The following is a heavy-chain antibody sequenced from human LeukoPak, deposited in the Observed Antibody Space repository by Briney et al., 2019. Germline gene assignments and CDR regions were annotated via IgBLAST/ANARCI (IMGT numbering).Heavy chain of an antibody. CDR2: IYYSGST. CDR3: ARTVNTAFAYYYYYMDV. CDR1: GGSISSGGYY. D-gene: IGHD5-18*01. V-gene: IGHV4-31*03. J-gene: IGHJ6*03. Sequence: NPSETLSLTCTVSGGSISSGGYYWSWIRQHPGKGLEWIGYIYYSGSTYYNPSLKSRVTISVDTSKNQFSLKLSSVAAADTAVYYCARTVNTAFAYYYYYMDVWGKGTTVTVSS.